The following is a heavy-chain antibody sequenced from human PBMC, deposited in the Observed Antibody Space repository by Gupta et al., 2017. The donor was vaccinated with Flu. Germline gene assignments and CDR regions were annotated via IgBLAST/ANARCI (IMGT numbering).Heavy chain of an antibody. CDR1: SSYS. D-gene: IGHD1-26*01. Sequence: SSYSINWVRQAPGQGLEWMGGIVPFRATANYAQKFQGRVTIIADESTTTAYMELSSLRSDDTAVYYCARDLGSGTYGWFDTWGQGTLVTVSS. CDR3: ARDLGSGTYGWFDT. J-gene: IGHJ5*02. V-gene: IGHV1-69*01. CDR2: IVPFRATA.